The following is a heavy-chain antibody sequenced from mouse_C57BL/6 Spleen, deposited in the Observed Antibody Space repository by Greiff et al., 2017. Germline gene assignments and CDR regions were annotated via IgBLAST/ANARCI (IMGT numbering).Heavy chain of an antibody. CDR2: IWSGGST. D-gene: IGHD1-1*01. V-gene: IGHV2-2*01. CDR3: AREEGLRRYFDY. J-gene: IGHJ2*01. Sequence: VMLVESGPGLVQPSQSLSITCTVSGFSLTSYGVHWVRQSPGKGLEWLGVIWSGGSTDYNAAFISRLSISKDNSKSQVFFKMNSLQADDTAIYYCAREEGLRRYFDYWGQGTTLTVSS. CDR1: GFSLTSYG.